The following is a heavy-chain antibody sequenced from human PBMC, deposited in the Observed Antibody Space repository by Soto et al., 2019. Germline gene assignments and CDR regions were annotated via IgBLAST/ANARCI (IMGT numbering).Heavy chain of an antibody. CDR2: IIPILGIA. Sequence: QVQLVQSGAEVKKPGSSVKVSCKASGGTFSSYTISWVRQAPGQGLEWMGRIIPILGIANYAQKFQGRVTITADKSTSIAYVELSSLTSEDTAVYYCAGDYSDYVRDAFDIWSQGTMVTVSS. CDR3: AGDYSDYVRDAFDI. CDR1: GGTFSSYT. V-gene: IGHV1-69*08. D-gene: IGHD4-17*01. J-gene: IGHJ3*02.